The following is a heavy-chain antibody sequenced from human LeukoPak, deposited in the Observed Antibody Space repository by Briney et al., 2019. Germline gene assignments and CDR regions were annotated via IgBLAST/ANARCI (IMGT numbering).Heavy chain of an antibody. CDR2: INPNSGGT. D-gene: IGHD5-24*01. Sequence: ASVKVSCKASGGSFTFTSHAISWVRQAPGQGLEWMGWINPNSGGTNYAQKFQGRVTMTRDTSISTAYMELSRLRSDDTAVYYCARDSVDRRDGYNLYYYYGMDVWGQGTTVTVSS. V-gene: IGHV1-2*02. CDR1: GGSFTFTSHA. CDR3: ARDSVDRRDGYNLYYYYGMDV. J-gene: IGHJ6*02.